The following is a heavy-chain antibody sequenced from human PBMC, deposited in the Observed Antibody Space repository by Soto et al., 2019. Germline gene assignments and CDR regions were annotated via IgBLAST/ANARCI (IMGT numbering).Heavy chain of an antibody. Sequence: ASVKVSCKASGYTFTGYYMHWVRQAPGQGLEWMGWINPNSGGTNYAQKFQGWVTMTRDTSISTAYMELSRLRSDDTAVYYCAIDLGIAVAGTDYYYGKDVWGQGTTVTVSS. J-gene: IGHJ6*02. CDR3: AIDLGIAVAGTDYYYGKDV. V-gene: IGHV1-2*04. CDR1: GYTFTGYY. CDR2: INPNSGGT. D-gene: IGHD6-19*01.